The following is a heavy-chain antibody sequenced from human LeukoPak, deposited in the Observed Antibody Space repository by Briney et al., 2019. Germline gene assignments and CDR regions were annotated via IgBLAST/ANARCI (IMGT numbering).Heavy chain of an antibody. CDR1: GGAINSAGYY. CDR2: IYYSGNT. CDR3: ARDQRGSGSYTDDYYGMDV. D-gene: IGHD3-10*01. Sequence: PSETLSLTCSVSGGAINSAGYYWSWIRQHPGKGLEWIGYIYYSGNTYYNPSLKSRVTISVDTSKNHFSLKLTSVTAADTAIYYCARDQRGSGSYTDDYYGMDVWGQGTTVTVSS. V-gene: IGHV4-31*03. J-gene: IGHJ6*02.